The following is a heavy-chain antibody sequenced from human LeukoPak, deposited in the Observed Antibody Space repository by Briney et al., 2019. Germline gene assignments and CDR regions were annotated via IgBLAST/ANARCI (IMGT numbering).Heavy chain of an antibody. D-gene: IGHD1-1*01. Sequence: GGSLRLSCAASGFTFSSYWMSWVRQAPGKGLEWVANIKQDGSEKYYVDSVKGRFTISRDNAKNSLYLQMNSLRAEDTVVYYCARGPGGYSCNYYYYYGMDVWGQGTTVTVSS. V-gene: IGHV3-7*01. J-gene: IGHJ6*02. CDR1: GFTFSSYW. CDR3: ARGPGGYSCNYYYYYGMDV. CDR2: IKQDGSEK.